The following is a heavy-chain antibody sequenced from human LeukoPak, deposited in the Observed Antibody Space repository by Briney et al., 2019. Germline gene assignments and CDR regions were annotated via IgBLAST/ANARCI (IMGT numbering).Heavy chain of an antibody. CDR2: INPSGGST. V-gene: IGHV1-46*01. J-gene: IGHJ3*02. CDR3: ARRQLVAGIRGASYI. Sequence: ASVKVSCKAYGYTFTSYDINWVRQATGQGLEWMGIINPSGGSTSYAQKFQGRVTMTRDTSTSTVYMELSSLRSEDTAVYYCARRQLVAGIRGASYIWGQGTMVTVSS. D-gene: IGHD6-19*01. CDR1: GYTFTSYD.